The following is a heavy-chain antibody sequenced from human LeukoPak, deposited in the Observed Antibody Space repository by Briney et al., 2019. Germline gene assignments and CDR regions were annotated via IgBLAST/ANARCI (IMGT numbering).Heavy chain of an antibody. V-gene: IGHV3-21*06. J-gene: IGHJ3*02. CDR2: IAIGGSYI. CDR3: GRGRLHAFDI. CDR1: EFTFSSYT. Sequence: GGSLRLSCAASEFTFSSYTINWVRQAPGKGLEWVSSIAIGGSYIYYADSVKGRFTISRDNAKNSLYLQMNSLRAEDTAVYYCGRGRLHAFDIWGQGTMVTVPS.